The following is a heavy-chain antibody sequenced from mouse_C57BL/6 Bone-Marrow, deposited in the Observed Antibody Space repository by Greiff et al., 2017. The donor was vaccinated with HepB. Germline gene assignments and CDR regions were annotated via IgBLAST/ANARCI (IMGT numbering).Heavy chain of an antibody. CDR2: IDPSDSYN. J-gene: IGHJ1*03. CDR3: ARGGLLWYFDV. Sequence: QVQLQQPGAELVMPGASVKLSCKASGYTFTSYWMHWVKQRPGQGLEWIGEIDPSDSYNNYNQKFKGKSTLTVDKSSSTAYMQLSSLTSEDSAVYYCARGGLLWYFDVWGTGTTVTVSS. CDR1: GYTFTSYW. D-gene: IGHD2-13*01. V-gene: IGHV1-69*01.